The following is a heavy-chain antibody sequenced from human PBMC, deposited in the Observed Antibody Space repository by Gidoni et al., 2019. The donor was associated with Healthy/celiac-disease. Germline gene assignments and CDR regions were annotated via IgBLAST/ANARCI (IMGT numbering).Heavy chain of an antibody. J-gene: IGHJ6*02. V-gene: IGHV1-8*01. CDR1: GYTFTTYD. D-gene: IGHD2-21*02. CDR3: ARGLTYCGGDCYPSGMDV. Sequence: QVQLVQSGAEVKKPGASVKVSCKASGYTFTTYDINWVRQATGQGLEWMGWMNPNSGNTGYAQKFQGRVTMTRNTSISTAYMELTGLRSEDTAVYYCARGLTYCGGDCYPSGMDVWGQGTTVTVSS. CDR2: MNPNSGNT.